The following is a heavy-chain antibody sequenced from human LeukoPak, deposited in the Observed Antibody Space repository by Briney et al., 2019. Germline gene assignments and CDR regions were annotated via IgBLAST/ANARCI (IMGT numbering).Heavy chain of an antibody. D-gene: IGHD5-18*01. CDR2: IHPSGSST. CDR3: ARMDMDTAMVTNYLDH. J-gene: IGHJ4*02. Sequence: ASVKISCKASVYTFTSNYMHWVRQAPGQGLEWMGVIHPSGSSTNYAQKFQGRVIMTKDTSTSTVYIELNSLKSEDTAVYYCARMDMDTAMVTNYLDHWGQGTLVTVSS. CDR1: VYTFTSNY. V-gene: IGHV1-46*01.